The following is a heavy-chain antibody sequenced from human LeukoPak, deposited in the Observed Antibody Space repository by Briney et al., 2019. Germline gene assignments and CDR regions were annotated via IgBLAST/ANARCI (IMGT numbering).Heavy chain of an antibody. J-gene: IGHJ3*02. V-gene: IGHV4-61*02. D-gene: IGHD6-13*01. CDR1: AGSISSGSYY. Sequence: SQTLSLTSTVYAGSISSGSYYWSWIRQPAGKERERIRRIYASGGPNYSPSLKSRVTISGDTSKNQFSLNLISVTAADTAVYYCARGRRILGQQLAVAFDIWGQGTMVTVSS. CDR3: ARGRRILGQQLAVAFDI. CDR2: IYASGGP.